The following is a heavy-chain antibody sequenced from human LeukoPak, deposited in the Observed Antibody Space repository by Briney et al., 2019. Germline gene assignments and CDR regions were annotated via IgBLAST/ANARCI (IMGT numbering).Heavy chain of an antibody. CDR2: ISSSSSTK. J-gene: IGHJ4*02. Sequence: GGSLRLSCAASGFTFSSYNMNWVRQAPGKGLERVSYISSSSSTKNYADSVKGRFTISRDNAKNSLYLQMNSLRVEDTAVYYCARDRSRIFAAAALLYWGQGTLVTVSS. V-gene: IGHV3-48*04. CDR1: GFTFSSYN. D-gene: IGHD6-13*01. CDR3: ARDRSRIFAAAALLY.